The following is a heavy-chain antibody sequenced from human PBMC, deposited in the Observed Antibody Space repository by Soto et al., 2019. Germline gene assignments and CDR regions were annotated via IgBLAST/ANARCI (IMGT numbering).Heavy chain of an antibody. D-gene: IGHD2-15*01. CDR3: ASKPYCSGGSCYTWFDP. Sequence: PSETLSLTCTVSGGSISSYYWSWIRQPPGKGLKWIGYISYSGSTNYNPSLKSRVTISVDTSKNQFSLKLSSVTAADSAVYYCASKPYCSGGSCYTWFDPWGQGTLVTVSS. CDR1: GGSISSYY. J-gene: IGHJ5*02. CDR2: ISYSGST. V-gene: IGHV4-59*08.